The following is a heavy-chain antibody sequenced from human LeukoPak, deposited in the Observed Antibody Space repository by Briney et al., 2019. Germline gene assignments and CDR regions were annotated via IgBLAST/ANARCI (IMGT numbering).Heavy chain of an antibody. CDR2: ISSSSSYI. Sequence: GGSLRLSCAASGFTFSSYSMNWVRQAPGKGLEWVSSISSSSSYIYYADSVKGRFTISRDNAKNSLYLQMNSLRAEDTAVYCCARGRVVRGYMGYWGQGTLVTVSS. CDR1: GFTFSSYS. CDR3: ARGRVVRGYMGY. V-gene: IGHV3-21*01. J-gene: IGHJ4*02. D-gene: IGHD3-10*01.